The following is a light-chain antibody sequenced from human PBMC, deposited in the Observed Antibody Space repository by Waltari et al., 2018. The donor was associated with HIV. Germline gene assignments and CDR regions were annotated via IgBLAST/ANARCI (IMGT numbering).Light chain of an antibody. CDR2: GAS. CDR3: HQYGLSPYN. Sequence: EIVLTQSPGTLSLSPGERATLSCRASQSVSYNYLDWYQQKPGQAPRLLIHGASSRATGIPDRFSGSGSGTDFTLTISRVEPEDVAVYYCHQYGLSPYNFGQGTKLQIK. CDR1: QSVSYNY. J-gene: IGKJ2*01. V-gene: IGKV3-20*01.